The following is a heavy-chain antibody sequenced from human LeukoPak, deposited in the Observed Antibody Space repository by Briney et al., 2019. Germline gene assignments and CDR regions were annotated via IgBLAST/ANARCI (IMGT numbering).Heavy chain of an antibody. V-gene: IGHV4-38-2*02. D-gene: IGHD3-10*01. J-gene: IGHJ4*02. CDR2: IYHSGST. CDR3: ARGVPPLWFGELLQRGIYYFDY. CDR1: GYSISSGYC. Sequence: SETLSLTCTVSGYSISSGYCWGWIRQPPGKGLEWIGSIYHSGSTYYNPSLKSRVSISVDTSKNQFSLKLSSVTAADTAVYYCARGVPPLWFGELLQRGIYYFDYWGQGALVTVSS.